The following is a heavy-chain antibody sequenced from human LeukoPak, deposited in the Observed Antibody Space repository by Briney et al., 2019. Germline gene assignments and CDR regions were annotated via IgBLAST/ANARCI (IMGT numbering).Heavy chain of an antibody. J-gene: IGHJ4*02. CDR1: GGSISSGDYY. D-gene: IGHD2-2*01. V-gene: IGHV4-30-4*08. Sequence: PSQTLSLTCTVSGGSISSGDYYWSWIRQPPGKGLEWIGYIYYSGSTYYNPSLKSRVTISVDTSKNQFSLKLSSVTAADTAVYYCAREQLLHPRQYYFDYWGQGTLVTVSS. CDR3: AREQLLHPRQYYFDY. CDR2: IYYSGST.